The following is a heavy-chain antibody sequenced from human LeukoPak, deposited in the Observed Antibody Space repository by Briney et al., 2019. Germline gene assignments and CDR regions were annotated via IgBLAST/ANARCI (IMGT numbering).Heavy chain of an antibody. Sequence: GGSLRLSCAASGFTFSNYAMTWVRQAPGKGLEWVSAISGSGGSTYYADSVKGRFTISRDNSKNTLYLQMNSLRAEDTALYYCARDTVGVTDYWGQGTLVTVSS. D-gene: IGHD1-26*01. V-gene: IGHV3-23*01. CDR3: ARDTVGVTDY. J-gene: IGHJ4*02. CDR1: GFTFSNYA. CDR2: ISGSGGST.